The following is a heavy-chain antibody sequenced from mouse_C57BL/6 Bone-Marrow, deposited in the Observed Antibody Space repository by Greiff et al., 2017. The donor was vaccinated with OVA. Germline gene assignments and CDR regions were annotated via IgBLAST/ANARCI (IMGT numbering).Heavy chain of an antibody. J-gene: IGHJ2*01. CDR1: GFSLTSYA. D-gene: IGHD1-1*01. Sequence: QVQLKESGPGLVAPSQSLSITCTVSGFSLTSYAISFFLPPPSPFLAWLGVIWTGGGTNYNSALKSRLSISKDNSKSQVFLKMNSLQTDDTARYYCARNMYYGSSSDYWGQGTTLTVSS. CDR2: IWTGGGT. V-gene: IGHV2-9-1*01. CDR3: ARNMYYGSSSDY.